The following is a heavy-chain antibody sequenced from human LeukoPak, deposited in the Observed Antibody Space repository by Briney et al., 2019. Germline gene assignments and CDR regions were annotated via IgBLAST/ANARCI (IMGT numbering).Heavy chain of an antibody. CDR3: VGYAFWSGFVQ. CDR1: GGSISSYY. Sequence: SETLSLTCTVSGGSISSYYWSWIRQPPGKGLEWIAEINHSGSTNYNPSLKSRVTISVDTSKKQFSLKVDSVTAADTAVYYCVGYAFWSGFVQWGQGTLVTVSS. CDR2: INHSGST. D-gene: IGHD3-3*01. V-gene: IGHV4-34*01. J-gene: IGHJ4*02.